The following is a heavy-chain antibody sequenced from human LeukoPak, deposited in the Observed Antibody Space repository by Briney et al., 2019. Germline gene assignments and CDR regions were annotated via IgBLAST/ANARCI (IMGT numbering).Heavy chain of an antibody. CDR1: GYTFTSYG. V-gene: IGHV1-2*02. CDR3: ARGRDYGDYAALDY. CDR2: INPNSGGT. Sequence: ASVKVSCKASGYTFTSYGISWVRQAPGQGLEWMGWINPNSGGTNYAQKFQGRVTMTRDTSINTAYMELRSLRSDDTAVYYCARGRDYGDYAALDYWGQGTLVTVSS. J-gene: IGHJ4*02. D-gene: IGHD4-17*01.